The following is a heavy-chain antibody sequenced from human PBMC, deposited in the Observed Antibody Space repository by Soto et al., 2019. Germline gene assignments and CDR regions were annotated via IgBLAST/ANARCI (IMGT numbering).Heavy chain of an antibody. V-gene: IGHV1-3*01. Sequence: ASVKVSCKASGYTFTSYSMHWVRQAPGQRLEWMGWINAGNGNTKYSQKFQGRVTITRDTSASTAYMELSSLRSEDTAVYYCARLVSGSYPFIYYWGQGTLVTVS. D-gene: IGHD1-26*01. CDR2: INAGNGNT. J-gene: IGHJ4*02. CDR1: GYTFTSYS. CDR3: ARLVSGSYPFIYY.